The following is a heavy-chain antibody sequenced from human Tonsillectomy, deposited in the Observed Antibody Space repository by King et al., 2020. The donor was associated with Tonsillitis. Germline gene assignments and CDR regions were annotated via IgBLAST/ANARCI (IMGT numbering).Heavy chain of an antibody. CDR2: IKPNSGAT. V-gene: IGHV1-2*02. CDR3: ASFPRDFGPSPPFDY. Sequence: QLVQSGAEVKKPGASVKVSCKASGYTFTDYYIHWVRQVPGQGLELMGWIKPNSGATNLAQNFQDRVTLTSDTSISTTYLEIRSLRSDDAAGYFCASFPRDFGPSPPFDYWGQGTLVSVSS. J-gene: IGHJ4*02. CDR1: GYTFTDYY. D-gene: IGHD5-24*01.